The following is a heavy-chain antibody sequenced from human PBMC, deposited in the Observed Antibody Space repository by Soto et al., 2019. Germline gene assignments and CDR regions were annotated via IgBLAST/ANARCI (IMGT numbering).Heavy chain of an antibody. D-gene: IGHD3-22*01. CDR2: IRSKACGGTT. V-gene: IGHV3-49*03. Sequence: TGGSLRLSCTASGFTFGDYAMSWFRQAPGKGLEWVGFIRSKACGGTTEYAASVKGRFTISRDDSKSIAYLQMNSLKTEDTAVYYCTRGIYSRLDAFDIWGQGTMVTVSS. CDR3: TRGIYSRLDAFDI. CDR1: GFTFGDYA. J-gene: IGHJ3*02.